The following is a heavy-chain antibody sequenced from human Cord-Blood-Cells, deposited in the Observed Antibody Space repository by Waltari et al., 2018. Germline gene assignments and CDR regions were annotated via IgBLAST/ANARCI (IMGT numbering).Heavy chain of an antibody. Sequence: EVQLVESGGGLVQPGGSLRLSCAASGFTFSSYWMHWVRQAPGKGLVWVSRIKRDGSSTSYADSVKGRFTSSRDNAKNTLYLQMNSLRAEDTAVYYCARGPIVVVPAAIHWGQGTLVTVSS. CDR2: IKRDGSST. J-gene: IGHJ4*02. CDR3: ARGPIVVVPAAIH. D-gene: IGHD2-2*01. V-gene: IGHV3-74*01. CDR1: GFTFSSYW.